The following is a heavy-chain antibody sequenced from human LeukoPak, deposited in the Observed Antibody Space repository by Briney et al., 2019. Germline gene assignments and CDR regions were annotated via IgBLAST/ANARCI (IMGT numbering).Heavy chain of an antibody. CDR3: TRGAGTGWRFDS. Sequence: GGSLRLSCAASGFTFSSYWMSWVRQAPGKGLEWVSSISSSSSYIYYSDSVKGRFTISRDNAKNSLYLQMNSLKADDTAVYYCTRGAGTGWRFDSWGQGTLVTVSS. D-gene: IGHD6-19*01. CDR2: ISSSSSYI. CDR1: GFTFSSYW. V-gene: IGHV3-21*01. J-gene: IGHJ4*02.